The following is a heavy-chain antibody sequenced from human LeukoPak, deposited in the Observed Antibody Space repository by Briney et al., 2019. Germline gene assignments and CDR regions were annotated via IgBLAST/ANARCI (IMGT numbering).Heavy chain of an antibody. J-gene: IGHJ4*02. CDR2: IIPIFGTA. D-gene: IGHD1-26*01. CDR3: ARDQVDRWELVY. Sequence: ASVKVSCKASGYTFTGYYMHWVRQAPGQGLEWMGGIIPIFGTANYAQKFQGRVTITADESTSTAYMELSSLRSEDTAVYYCARDQVDRWELVYWGQGTLVTVSS. V-gene: IGHV1-69*13. CDR1: GYTFTGYY.